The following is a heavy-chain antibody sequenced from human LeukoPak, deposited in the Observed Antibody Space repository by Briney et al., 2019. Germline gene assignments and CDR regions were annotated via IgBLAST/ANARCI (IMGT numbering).Heavy chain of an antibody. J-gene: IGHJ6*03. V-gene: IGHV4-39*01. CDR2: IYYSGSS. Sequence: SETLSLTCTVSGGSISSSTHYWGWIGQAPGKRLECIGTIYYSGSSYYNPSLKSRVTMSVDTSKNQFSLRLSSVTAADTAVYYCARLPAITTYYYYYMDVWGKGAMVTVSS. CDR3: ARLPAITTYYYYYMDV. CDR1: GGSISSSTHY. D-gene: IGHD3-16*01.